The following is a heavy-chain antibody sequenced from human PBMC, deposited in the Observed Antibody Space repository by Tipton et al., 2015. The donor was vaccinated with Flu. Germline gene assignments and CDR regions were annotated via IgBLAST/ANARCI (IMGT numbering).Heavy chain of an antibody. D-gene: IGHD1-1*01. CDR1: GASINSYY. Sequence: TLSLTCTVSGASINSYYWSWIRQSAGKGLEWIGRMYTSFNTKYNPSLKNRMTMSVDTSKNQFSLTLDSVTAADTAVYYCARALERPDAFDMWSQGTMVTVSS. CDR3: ARALERPDAFDM. J-gene: IGHJ3*02. CDR2: MYTSFNT. V-gene: IGHV4-4*07.